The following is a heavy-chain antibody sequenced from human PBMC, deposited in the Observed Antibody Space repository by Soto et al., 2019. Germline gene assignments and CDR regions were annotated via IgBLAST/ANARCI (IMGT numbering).Heavy chain of an antibody. Sequence: QVQLVESGGGVVQPGRSLRLSCAASGFTFSSYGMHWVRQAPGKGLEWVAVISYDGSNKYYADSVKGRFTISRDNSKNTLYLQMNSLRAEDTAVYYCAKVGATLYYYYGMDVW. V-gene: IGHV3-30*18. CDR1: GFTFSSYG. CDR3: AKVGATLYYYYGMDV. D-gene: IGHD1-26*01. CDR2: ISYDGSNK. J-gene: IGHJ6*01.